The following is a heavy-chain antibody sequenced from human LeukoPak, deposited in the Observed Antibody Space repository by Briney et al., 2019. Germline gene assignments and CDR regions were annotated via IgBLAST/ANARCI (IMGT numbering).Heavy chain of an antibody. CDR3: ARDIDYYDSSGYNHDAFDI. D-gene: IGHD3-22*01. CDR2: IYYSGST. J-gene: IGHJ3*02. CDR1: GGSISSGDYY. Sequence: SETLSLTCTVSGGSISSGDYYWSWIRQPPGKGLEWIGSIYYSGSTYYNPSLKSRVTISVDTSKNQFSLKLSSVTAADTAVYYCARDIDYYDSSGYNHDAFDIWGQGTMVTVSS. V-gene: IGHV4-39*07.